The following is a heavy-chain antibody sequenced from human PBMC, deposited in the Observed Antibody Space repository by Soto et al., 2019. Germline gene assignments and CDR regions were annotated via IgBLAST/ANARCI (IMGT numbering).Heavy chain of an antibody. CDR3: EKDTGRGYSYGYDQSNRLDP. CDR1: GGSISSGCYY. CDR2: IYYSGST. D-gene: IGHD5-18*01. Sequence: SSETLSLTCSVSGGSISSGCYYWSWIRQHPGKGLEWIGYIYYSGSTYYNPSLKSRVTISVDTSKNQFSLKLSSVTAAARAVYYWEKDTGRGYSYGYDQSNRLDPWGQGPLVTVSS. V-gene: IGHV4-31*03. J-gene: IGHJ5*02.